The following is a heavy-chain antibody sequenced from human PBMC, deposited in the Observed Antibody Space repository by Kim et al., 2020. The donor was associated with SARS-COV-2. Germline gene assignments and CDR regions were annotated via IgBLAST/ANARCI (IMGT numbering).Heavy chain of an antibody. J-gene: IGHJ4*02. CDR3: ARGDSTTLPIDY. V-gene: IGHV3-30*01. Sequence: YPDSVEGRFTISRDNSKNTLYLQRNSLSAEDTAVYYCARGDSTTLPIDYWGQGTLVTVAS. D-gene: IGHD1-1*01.